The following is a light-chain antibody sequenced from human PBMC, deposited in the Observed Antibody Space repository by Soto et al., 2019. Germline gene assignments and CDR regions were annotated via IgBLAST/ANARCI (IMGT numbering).Light chain of an antibody. CDR2: EGN. J-gene: IGLJ1*01. V-gene: IGLV2-23*01. CDR3: CSFAGSHIYV. CDR1: SSDVGSYNL. Sequence: QSVLTQPASVSGSPGQSITISCTGTSSDVGSYNLVSWYQQYPGKAPKLMIYEGNKRPSGVSNRFSGSKSGNTASLTISGLQAEDEADYYCCSFAGSHIYVFGTGTKVTVL.